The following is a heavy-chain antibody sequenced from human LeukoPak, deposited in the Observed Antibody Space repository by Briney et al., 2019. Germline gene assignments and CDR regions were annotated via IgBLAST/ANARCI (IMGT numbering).Heavy chain of an antibody. CDR2: IKHDEIEK. CDR1: GFTFNNYW. V-gene: IGHV3-7*01. Sequence: GGSLRLSCAASGFTFNNYWMSWVRQAPGKGLERVANIKHDEIEKYYVDSVKGRFTISRDNAKNSLFLQMNSLRVEDTAIYYCTGVPYGDYWSSDYWGQGTLDTVSS. CDR3: TGVPYGDYWSSDY. D-gene: IGHD4-17*01. J-gene: IGHJ4*02.